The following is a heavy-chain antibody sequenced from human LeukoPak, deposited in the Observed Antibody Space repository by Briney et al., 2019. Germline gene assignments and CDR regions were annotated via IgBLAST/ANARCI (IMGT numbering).Heavy chain of an antibody. CDR3: GRGGVVASMDV. J-gene: IGHJ6*02. CDR1: GFTFSSYW. D-gene: IGHD2-15*01. V-gene: IGHV3-74*01. Sequence: GGSLRLSCAASGFTFSSYWMHWVRQTPGKGLVWVSRINSDGSSTSYADSVRGRFTISRDNAKNTLYLQMNSLRAEDTAVYYCGRGGVVASMDVWGQGSTVTVSS. CDR2: INSDGSST.